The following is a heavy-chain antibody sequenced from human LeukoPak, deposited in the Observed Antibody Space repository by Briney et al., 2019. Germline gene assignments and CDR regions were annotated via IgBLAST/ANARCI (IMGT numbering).Heavy chain of an antibody. V-gene: IGHV3-7*03. CDR2: MKVDGTDI. CDR3: ARDVTARPRWFDP. J-gene: IGHJ5*02. D-gene: IGHD6-6*01. Sequence: PGGSLRLSCAASGFTFTNDFMTWVRQAPGKGLEWVANMKVDGTDIHYVDSVKGRFTISSDNARNSLYLQMNTLRVEDSAVYYCARDVTARPRWFDPWGQGTLVSVSS. CDR1: GFTFTNDF.